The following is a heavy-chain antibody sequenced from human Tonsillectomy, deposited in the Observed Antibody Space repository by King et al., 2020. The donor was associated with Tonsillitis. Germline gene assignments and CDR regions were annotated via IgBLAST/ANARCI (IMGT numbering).Heavy chain of an antibody. V-gene: IGHV3-33*05. CDR3: AGDGDSTHYDISTGRYAFEI. Sequence: QVQLVESGGGVVQPGRSLRLSCAASGFMFSSYGMHWVRQAPGKGLERVAVISYDGSNKYYADSVKGRFTISRDNSKNTLYLQMNSLRPQDTVVYYCAGDGDSTHYDISTGRYAFEIWGQRTMVSLST. CDR1: GFMFSSYG. D-gene: IGHD3-9*01. CDR2: ISYDGSNK. J-gene: IGHJ3*02.